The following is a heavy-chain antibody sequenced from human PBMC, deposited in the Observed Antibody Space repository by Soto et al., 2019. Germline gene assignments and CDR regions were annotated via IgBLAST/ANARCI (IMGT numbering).Heavy chain of an antibody. D-gene: IGHD3-3*02. J-gene: IGHJ6*02. CDR3: ARGRGVIRNYYGMDV. Sequence: SGAEVKKPGASVKISCEASGYTFTNFSIHWVRQAPGQRLEWMGWINAGSGYTKYSRRFQDRLIITRDRSASTAYMELSILRSEDTAMFYCARGRGVIRNYYGMDVWGQGTTVTVSS. CDR1: GYTFTNFS. V-gene: IGHV1-3*01. CDR2: INAGSGYT.